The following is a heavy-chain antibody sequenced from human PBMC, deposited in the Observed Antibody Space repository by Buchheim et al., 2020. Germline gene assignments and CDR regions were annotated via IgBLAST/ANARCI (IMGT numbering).Heavy chain of an antibody. V-gene: IGHV3-30*18. CDR3: AKDRNFLGYCSSTSCYYYGMDV. CDR2: MSYDGSSK. D-gene: IGHD2-2*01. Sequence: QVQLVESGGGVVQPGRSLRLSCAASGFTFSSYGMHWVRRAPGKGLEWVAVMSYDGSSKYYADSVKGRFTISRDTSKNTLYLQMNSLRAEDTAMYYCAKDRNFLGYCSSTSCYYYGMDVWGQGTT. J-gene: IGHJ6*02. CDR1: GFTFSSYG.